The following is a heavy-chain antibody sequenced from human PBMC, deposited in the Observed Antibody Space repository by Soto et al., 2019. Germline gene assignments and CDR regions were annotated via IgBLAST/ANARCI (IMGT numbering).Heavy chain of an antibody. J-gene: IGHJ5*02. V-gene: IGHV4-34*01. CDR3: ARARAAAGIGDWFDP. Sequence: QVQLQQWGAGLLKPSETLSLTCAVYGGSFSGYYWSWIRQPPGKGLEWIGEINHSGSTNYNPSLKSRVTISVDTSKNQFSLKLSPVTAADTAVYYCARARAAAGIGDWFDPWGQGTLVTVSS. D-gene: IGHD6-13*01. CDR2: INHSGST. CDR1: GGSFSGYY.